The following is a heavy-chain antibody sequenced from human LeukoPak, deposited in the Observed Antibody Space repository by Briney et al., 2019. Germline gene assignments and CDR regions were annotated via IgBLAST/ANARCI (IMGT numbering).Heavy chain of an antibody. V-gene: IGHV4-34*01. CDR1: GGSFSGYY. CDR2: INHSGST. Sequence: SGTLSLTCAVYGGSFSGYYWSWIRQPPGKGLEWIGEINHSGSTNYNPSLKSRVTISVDTSKNQFSLKLSSVTAADTAVYYCARGVWFGELSGFYFDYWGQGTLVTVSS. J-gene: IGHJ4*02. CDR3: ARGVWFGELSGFYFDY. D-gene: IGHD3-10*01.